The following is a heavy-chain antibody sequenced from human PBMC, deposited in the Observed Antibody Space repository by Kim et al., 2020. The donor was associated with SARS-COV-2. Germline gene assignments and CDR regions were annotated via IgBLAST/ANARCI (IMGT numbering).Heavy chain of an antibody. CDR3: ARGEVGTYIPAAFDI. J-gene: IGHJ3*02. CDR2: IYYSGST. D-gene: IGHD1-1*01. Sequence: SETLSLTCTVSGGSISSSSYYWGWIRQPPGKGLEWIGSIYYSGSTYYNPSLKSRVTISVDTSKNQFSLKLSSVTAADTAVYYCARGEVGTYIPAAFDIWGQGTMVTVSS. CDR1: GGSISSSSYY. V-gene: IGHV4-39*07.